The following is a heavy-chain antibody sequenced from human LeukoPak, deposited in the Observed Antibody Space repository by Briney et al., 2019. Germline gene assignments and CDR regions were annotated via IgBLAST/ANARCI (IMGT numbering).Heavy chain of an antibody. Sequence: GGSLRLSCAASGFTFSSYAMHWVRQAPGKGLEWVAVISYDGSNKYYAVSVKGRFTISRDNSKNTLYLQMNSLRAEDTAVYYCKLGGYYYYYYMDVWGKGTTVTVSS. CDR2: ISYDGSNK. CDR1: GFTFSSYA. CDR3: KLGGYYYYYYMDV. V-gene: IGHV3-30-3*01. J-gene: IGHJ6*03. D-gene: IGHD6-13*01.